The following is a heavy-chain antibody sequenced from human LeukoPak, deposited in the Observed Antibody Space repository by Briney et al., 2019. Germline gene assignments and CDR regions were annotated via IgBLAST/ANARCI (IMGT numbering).Heavy chain of an antibody. V-gene: IGHV2-5*01. Sequence: SGPTLVNPTQTLTLTCTFSGFSLSTSGVGVGWIRQPPGKALEWLALIYWNDDKRYSPSLKSRLTITKDTSKNQVVLTMTNMDPVDTATYYCAHSEHSNYAEVYYYYGMDVWGQGTTVTVSS. D-gene: IGHD4-4*01. J-gene: IGHJ6*02. CDR2: IYWNDDK. CDR3: AHSEHSNYAEVYYYYGMDV. CDR1: GFSLSTSGVG.